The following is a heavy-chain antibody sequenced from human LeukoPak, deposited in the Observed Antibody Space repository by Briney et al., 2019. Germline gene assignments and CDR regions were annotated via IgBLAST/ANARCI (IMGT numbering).Heavy chain of an antibody. D-gene: IGHD2-15*01. J-gene: IGHJ4*02. CDR1: GFTFSSYS. CDR2: ISSSSSTI. V-gene: IGHV3-48*04. CDR3: ARQTYCSGGSCYLSDY. Sequence: GGSLRLSCAASGFTFSSYSMNWVRQAPGKGLEWVSYISSSSSTIYYADSVKGRFTISRDNAKNSLYLQMNSLRAEDTAVYYCARQTYCSGGSCYLSDYWGQGTLVTVSS.